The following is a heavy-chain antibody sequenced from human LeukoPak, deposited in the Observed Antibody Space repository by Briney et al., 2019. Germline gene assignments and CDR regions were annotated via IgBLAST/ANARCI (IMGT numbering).Heavy chain of an antibody. D-gene: IGHD1-7*01. CDR1: GFTFSSSA. CDR2: ISGSGTGT. V-gene: IGHV3-23*01. J-gene: IGHJ4*02. CDR3: AKEGGTGTRFDY. Sequence: GGSLRLSCAASGFTFSSSAMSWVRQAPGKGLYWVSAISGSGTGTYYADSVKGRFTISRDNSKNTLYLQVNSLRAEDTAVYYCAKEGGTGTRFDYWGQGTLVTVSS.